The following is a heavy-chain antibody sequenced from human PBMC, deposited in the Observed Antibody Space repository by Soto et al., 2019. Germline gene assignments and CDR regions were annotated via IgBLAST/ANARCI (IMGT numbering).Heavy chain of an antibody. CDR1: GFTFSDYS. CDR2: ISHDGGST. V-gene: IGHV3-64D*08. D-gene: IGHD5-12*01. CDR3: VKDPGYKPEAYYGMDV. Sequence: EVQLMESGGGLVQPGGSLRLSCSASGFTFSDYSMHWVRQAPGKGLEFVTAISHDGGSTYYADSVRGRFTISRDNSKNTLYLQMSSLRPEDMAVYYCVKDPGYKPEAYYGMDVWGKGTTVTVSS. J-gene: IGHJ6*04.